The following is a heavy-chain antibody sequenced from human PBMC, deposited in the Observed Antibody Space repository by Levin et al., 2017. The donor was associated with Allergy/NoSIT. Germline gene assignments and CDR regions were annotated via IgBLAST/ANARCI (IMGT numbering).Heavy chain of an antibody. Sequence: GGSLRLSCAASGFTVSSNYMSWVRQAPGKGLEWVSVIYSGGSTYYADSVKGRFTISRDNSKNTLYLQMNSLRAEDTAVYYCASGVVAVAGTLGPRSPTDYWGQGTLVTVSS. CDR2: IYSGGST. V-gene: IGHV3-53*01. J-gene: IGHJ4*02. CDR3: ASGVVAVAGTLGPRSPTDY. D-gene: IGHD6-19*01. CDR1: GFTVSSNY.